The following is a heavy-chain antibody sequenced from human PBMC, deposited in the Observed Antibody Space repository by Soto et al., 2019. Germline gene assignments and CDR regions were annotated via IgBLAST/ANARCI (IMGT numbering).Heavy chain of an antibody. CDR1: GFTFSSYS. V-gene: IGHV3-21*01. J-gene: IGHJ4*02. D-gene: IGHD3-3*01. CDR3: ARDPEADYDFWSGYEKNDY. CDR2: ISSSSSYI. Sequence: EVQLVESGGGLVKPGGSLRLSCAASGFTFSSYSMNWVRQAPGKGLEWVSSISSSSSYIYYADSVKGRLTISRDNAKNSLYLQMNSLRAEDTAVYYCARDPEADYDFWSGYEKNDYWGQGTLVTVSS.